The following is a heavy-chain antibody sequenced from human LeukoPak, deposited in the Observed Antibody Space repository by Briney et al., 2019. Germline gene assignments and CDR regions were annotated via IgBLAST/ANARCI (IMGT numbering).Heavy chain of an antibody. CDR2: IYPSGGST. D-gene: IGHD1-26*01. Sequence: ASVKVSCKASGYTFTTYSIHWVRQAPGQGLEWLGIIYPSGGSTAYAQKFQGRVTMTRDTSTSTVYMELSSLRSEDTAVYYCAKDSGSGSFAEYFQNWGQGTLVSVSS. CDR3: AKDSGSGSFAEYFQN. J-gene: IGHJ1*01. CDR1: GYTFTTYS. V-gene: IGHV1-46*01.